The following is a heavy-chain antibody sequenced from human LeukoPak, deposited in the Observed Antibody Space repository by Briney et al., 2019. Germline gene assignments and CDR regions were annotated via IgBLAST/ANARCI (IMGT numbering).Heavy chain of an antibody. Sequence: ASVKVSCKASGYTFTSYAMNWVRQAPGQGLEWMGWINTNTGNPTYAQGFTGRFVFSLDTSVSAAYLQISSLKAEDTAVYYCARGRWWDRIELVTGAFDIWGQGTMVTVSS. D-gene: IGHD2-15*01. CDR3: ARGRWWDRIELVTGAFDI. CDR2: INTNTGNP. J-gene: IGHJ3*02. V-gene: IGHV7-4-1*02. CDR1: GYTFTSYA.